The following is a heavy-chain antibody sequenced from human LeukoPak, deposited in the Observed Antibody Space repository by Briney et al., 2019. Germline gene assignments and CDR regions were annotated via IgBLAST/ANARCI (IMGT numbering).Heavy chain of an antibody. Sequence: SETLSLTCSVSGDSVSSTYWSWVRQPPGKGLEWIAYGHHSERSNYNPSLKSRVTISVDTSKNQFSLKLSSVTAADTAVYYCARIMLSWREFDCWGQGTLVTVSS. D-gene: IGHD1-26*01. CDR1: GDSVSSTY. CDR2: GHHSERS. J-gene: IGHJ4*02. CDR3: ARIMLSWREFDC. V-gene: IGHV4-59*02.